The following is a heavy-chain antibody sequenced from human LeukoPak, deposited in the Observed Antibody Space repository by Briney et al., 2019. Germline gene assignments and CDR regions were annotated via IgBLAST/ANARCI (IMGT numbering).Heavy chain of an antibody. V-gene: IGHV4-4*07. Sequence: SETLSLTCTVSGGSISSYYWSWIRQPAGKGLEWIGRIYTSGSTNYNPSLKSRVTMSVDTSKNQFSLKLSSVTAADTAVYYCARGGKNYDFWSGYYVDDAFDIWGQGTMVTVSS. CDR2: IYTSGST. CDR3: ARGGKNYDFWSGYYVDDAFDI. J-gene: IGHJ3*02. CDR1: GGSISSYY. D-gene: IGHD3-3*01.